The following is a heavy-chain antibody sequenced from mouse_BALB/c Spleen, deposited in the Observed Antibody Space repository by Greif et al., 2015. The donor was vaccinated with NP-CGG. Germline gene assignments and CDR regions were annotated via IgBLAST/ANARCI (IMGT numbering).Heavy chain of an antibody. J-gene: IGHJ1*01. V-gene: IGHV14-3*02. Sequence: EVKLQESGAELVKPGASVKLSCTASGFNIKDTYMHWVKQRPEQGLEWIGRIDPANGNTKYDPKFQGKATITADTSSNTAYLQLSSLTSEDTAVYYCAGWDWYFDVWGAGTTVTVSS. CDR1: GFNIKDTY. CDR2: IDPANGNT. CDR3: AGWDWYFDV.